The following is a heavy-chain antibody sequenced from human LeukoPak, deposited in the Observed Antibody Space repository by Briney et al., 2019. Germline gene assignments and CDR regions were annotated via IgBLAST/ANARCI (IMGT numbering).Heavy chain of an antibody. CDR1: GFTFSSYA. CDR3: ARGLIAEEFFRH. Sequence: GGSLRLSCAASGFTFSSYAMHWVRQAPGKGLEWVAVISCDGSNKYYADSVKGRFAISRDNSKDTLYLEMHSLRSDDTAVYYCARGLIAEEFFRHWGQGTLVTVSS. CDR2: ISCDGSNK. V-gene: IGHV3-30*09. D-gene: IGHD6-13*01. J-gene: IGHJ1*01.